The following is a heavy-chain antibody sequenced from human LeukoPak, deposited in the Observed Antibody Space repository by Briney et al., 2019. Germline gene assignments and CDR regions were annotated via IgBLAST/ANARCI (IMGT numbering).Heavy chain of an antibody. J-gene: IGHJ4*02. CDR3: ARVHAACPFDY. CDR2: ISSSSSTI. D-gene: IGHD2-15*01. Sequence: GGSLRLSCAASGFTFSSYSMNWVRQAPGKGLEWVSYISSSSSTIYYADSVKGRFTISRDNAKNSLYLQMSSLIAEDTAVYYCARVHAACPFDYWGQGTLVTVSS. CDR1: GFTFSSYS. V-gene: IGHV3-48*01.